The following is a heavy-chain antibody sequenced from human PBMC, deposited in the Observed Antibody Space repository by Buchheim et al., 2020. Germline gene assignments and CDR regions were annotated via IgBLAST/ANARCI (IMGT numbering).Heavy chain of an antibody. CDR2: IYYSGST. V-gene: IGHV4-31*03. CDR3: ARAAGSRGWFDP. Sequence: QVQLRESGPGLVKPSQTLSLTCTVSGGSISSGGYYWNWIRQHPGKGLEWIGYIYYSGSTYYNPSLKSRVTILIDTSKNQLPLKLSSVTAADTGVYYCARAAGSRGWFDPWGQGTL. CDR1: GGSISSGGYY. D-gene: IGHD3-10*01. J-gene: IGHJ5*02.